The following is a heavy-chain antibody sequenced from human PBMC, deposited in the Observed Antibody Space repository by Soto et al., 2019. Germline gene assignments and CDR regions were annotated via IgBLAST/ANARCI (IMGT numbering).Heavy chain of an antibody. CDR1: GYSFTSYW. CDR2: IYPVDSDT. V-gene: IGHV5-51*01. D-gene: IGHD3-22*01. CDR3: ARHSYYDSSGYDAFDI. Sequence: GESLKISCKGSGYSFTSYWFGWVRQMPGKGLEWMGIIYPVDSDTRYSPSFQGQVTISADKSISTAYLQWRSLRASDTAMYYCARHSYYDSSGYDAFDIWGQGTMATVSS. J-gene: IGHJ3*02.